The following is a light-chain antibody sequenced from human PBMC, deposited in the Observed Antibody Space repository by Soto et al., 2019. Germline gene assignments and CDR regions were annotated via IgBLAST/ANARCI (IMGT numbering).Light chain of an antibody. Sequence: DIVMTQSPDSLAVSLGERATINCKSSQSVFYNSNNRNYLAWYQQKTAQPPKLLFYWASTRESGVPDRFSGRGSGTDFTLNISSLQAEDVAVYYCQQYYSPPFTFGPGTKVDLK. V-gene: IGKV4-1*01. CDR1: QSVFYNSNNRNY. CDR3: QQYYSPPFT. J-gene: IGKJ3*01. CDR2: WAS.